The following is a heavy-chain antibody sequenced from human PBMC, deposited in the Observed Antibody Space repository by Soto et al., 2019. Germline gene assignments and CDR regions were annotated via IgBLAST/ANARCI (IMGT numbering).Heavy chain of an antibody. Sequence: GGSLRLSCAASGFTFSSYAMSWVRQAPGKGLEWVSAISGSGGSTYYADSVKGRFTISRDNSKNTLYLQMNGLRAEDTAVYFSAAGTGTYYYYGMDVWGQGTTVTVSS. D-gene: IGHD6-13*01. CDR2: ISGSGGST. V-gene: IGHV3-23*01. CDR3: AAGTGTYYYYGMDV. J-gene: IGHJ6*02. CDR1: GFTFSSYA.